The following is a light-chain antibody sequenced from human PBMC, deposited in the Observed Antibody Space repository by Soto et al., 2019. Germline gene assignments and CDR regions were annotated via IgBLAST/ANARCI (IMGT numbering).Light chain of an antibody. Sequence: QSVLTQPPSASGTPGQRVTISCSGSSPNIGSYYVYWYQQFSGTAPKLLIYRNNQRPSGVPDRFSGSKSGTSASLAISGLRSDDEADYYCAAWDDSLSGVLFGGGTKLTVL. J-gene: IGLJ2*01. V-gene: IGLV1-47*01. CDR2: RNN. CDR3: AAWDDSLSGVL. CDR1: SPNIGSYY.